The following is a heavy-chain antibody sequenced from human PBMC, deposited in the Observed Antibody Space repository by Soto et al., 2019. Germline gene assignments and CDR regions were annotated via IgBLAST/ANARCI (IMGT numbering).Heavy chain of an antibody. CDR2: FDPEDGET. CDR3: ATFPYYDILTGYYSGAPNFDY. J-gene: IGHJ4*02. D-gene: IGHD3-9*01. V-gene: IGHV1-24*01. CDR1: GYTLTELS. Sequence: GASVKVSCKVSGYTLTELSMHWVRQAPGKGLEWMGGFDPEDGETIYAQKFQGRVTMTEDTSTDTAYMELISLRSEDTAVYYCATFPYYDILTGYYSGAPNFDYWGQGTLVTVSS.